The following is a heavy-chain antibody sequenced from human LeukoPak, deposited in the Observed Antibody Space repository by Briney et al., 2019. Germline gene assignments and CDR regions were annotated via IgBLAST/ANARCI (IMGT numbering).Heavy chain of an antibody. CDR3: ARGSPYFYDTNGYYYAFDF. Sequence: GGSLRLSCAASGFTFSTYSMNWVRQAPGKGLQWISYISGSSSTIYYADSVKGRFTISRDNAKNSLYLQMNSLRAEDTAVYYCARGSPYFYDTNGYYYAFDFWGQGTMATVSS. CDR1: GFTFSTYS. J-gene: IGHJ3*01. CDR2: ISGSSSTI. D-gene: IGHD3-22*01. V-gene: IGHV3-48*01.